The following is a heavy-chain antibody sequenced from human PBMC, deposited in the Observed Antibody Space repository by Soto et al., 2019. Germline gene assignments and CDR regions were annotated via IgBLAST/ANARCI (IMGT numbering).Heavy chain of an antibody. Sequence: GGSLRLSCAASGFTFSSYAMNWVRQAPGKGLEWVSAISGSGGSTYYADSVKGRFTISRDNSKNTLYLQMNSLRAEDTAVYYCAKNIVVVPAAIRTFDYWGQGTLVTVS. V-gene: IGHV3-23*01. J-gene: IGHJ4*02. D-gene: IGHD2-2*02. CDR3: AKNIVVVPAAIRTFDY. CDR2: ISGSGGST. CDR1: GFTFSSYA.